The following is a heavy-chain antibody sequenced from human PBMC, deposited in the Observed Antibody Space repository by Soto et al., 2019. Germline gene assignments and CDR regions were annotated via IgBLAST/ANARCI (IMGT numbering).Heavy chain of an antibody. V-gene: IGHV4-59*01. D-gene: IGHD3-16*01. J-gene: IGHJ6*02. Sequence: SETLSLTCTVSGGSISSFYWSWIRQPPGKDLEWIGYVYYTGSTNYNPSVKSRVTITVGTSKNQFSLKLNSVTAADSAVYFCASAWGSYYNYYAMDVWGQGTTVTVSS. CDR2: VYYTGST. CDR1: GGSISSFY. CDR3: ASAWGSYYNYYAMDV.